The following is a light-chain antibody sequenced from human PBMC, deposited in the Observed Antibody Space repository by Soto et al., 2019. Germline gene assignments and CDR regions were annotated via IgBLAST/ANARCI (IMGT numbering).Light chain of an antibody. J-gene: IGLJ2*01. CDR2: DNN. V-gene: IGLV1-51*01. Sequence: QSVLTQPPSVSAAPGQMVTISCSGSSSNIGNNYVSWYRQLPGTAPKLLIYDNNKRPSGIPDRFSGSKSCTSATLGITGLQTGDEADYYCGTWDSSLSAEIFGGGTKLTVL. CDR3: GTWDSSLSAEI. CDR1: SSNIGNNY.